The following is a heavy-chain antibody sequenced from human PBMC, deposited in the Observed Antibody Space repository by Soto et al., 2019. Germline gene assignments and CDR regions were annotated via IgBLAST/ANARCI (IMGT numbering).Heavy chain of an antibody. V-gene: IGHV4-34*01. J-gene: IGHJ4*02. Sequence: QVQLQQWGAGLLKPSETLSLTCAVYGGSFSGHYWSWIRQSPGKGLEWIGEINHSGSTNYNPSLKSRVTMSVDTSKNQFSLKLSSVTAADTAVYYCARGLGGSEDYWGQGTLVTVCS. CDR3: ARGLGGSEDY. CDR2: INHSGST. D-gene: IGHD3-10*01. CDR1: GGSFSGHY.